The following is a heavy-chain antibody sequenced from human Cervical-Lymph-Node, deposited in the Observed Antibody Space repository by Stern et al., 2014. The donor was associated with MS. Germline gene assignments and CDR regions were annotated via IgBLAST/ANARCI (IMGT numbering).Heavy chain of an antibody. J-gene: IGHJ2*01. V-gene: IGHV4-39*02. D-gene: IGHD4-11*01. CDR2: VYYSGIT. CDR1: GGSITNRDY. Sequence: QVQLQESGPGLVKPSETLSLTCTVSGGSITNRDYWGWIRQSPGKGLEWIGSVYYSGITYYRPSLKSRATISIGTSRNQFFLRVTSVTATDTAVYFCARGVTAVTNYVPNWCFDLWGRGTLVTVSS. CDR3: ARGVTAVTNYVPNWCFDL.